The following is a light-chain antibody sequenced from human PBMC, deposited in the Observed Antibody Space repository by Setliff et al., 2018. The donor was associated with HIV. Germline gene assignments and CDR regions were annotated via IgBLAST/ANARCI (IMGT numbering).Light chain of an antibody. J-gene: IGLJ1*01. Sequence: QSALTQPRSVSGSPGQSVTISCTGSSSDVGAYNYVSWYQQHPGKAPKLMIYDVTNRPSGISNRFSGSKSGNTASLTISGLQAEDEADYYCSSYTSSSTLPYVFGTGTKVTVL. CDR3: SSYTSSSTLPYV. CDR1: SSDVGAYNY. CDR2: DVT. V-gene: IGLV2-14*03.